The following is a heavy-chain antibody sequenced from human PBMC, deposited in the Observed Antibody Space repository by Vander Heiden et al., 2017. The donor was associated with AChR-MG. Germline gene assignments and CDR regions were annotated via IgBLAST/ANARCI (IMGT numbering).Heavy chain of an antibody. V-gene: IGHV3-33*01. D-gene: IGHD1-26*01. CDR3: ARDGFYYGLDY. Sequence: QVQLVESGGGVVQPGRSLRLSCAASGFTFSSYGMHWVRQAPGKGLEWVAIIWYDGSNKYYADSVKGRFTISRDNSKNTLYLQMNSLRAEDTALYYCARDGFYYGLDYWGQGTLVTVSS. CDR2: IWYDGSNK. J-gene: IGHJ4*02. CDR1: GFTFSSYG.